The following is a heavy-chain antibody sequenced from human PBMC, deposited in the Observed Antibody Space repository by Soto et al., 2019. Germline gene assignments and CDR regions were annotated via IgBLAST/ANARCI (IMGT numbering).Heavy chain of an antibody. CDR2: IYHSGST. CDR1: GGSISSSNW. Sequence: PSETLSLTCAVSGGSISSSNWWSWVRQPPGKGLEWIGEIYHSGSTNYNPSLKSRVTISVDKSKNQFSLKLSSVTAADTAVYYCARWSDYYDSSGSHLDYWGQGTLVTVSS. D-gene: IGHD3-22*01. V-gene: IGHV4-4*02. CDR3: ARWSDYYDSSGSHLDY. J-gene: IGHJ4*02.